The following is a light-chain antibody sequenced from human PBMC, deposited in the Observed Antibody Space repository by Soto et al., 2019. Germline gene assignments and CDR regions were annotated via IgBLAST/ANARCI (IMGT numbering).Light chain of an antibody. J-gene: IGLJ3*02. CDR2: YDD. Sequence: QSVLTQPPSVSEAPRQRVTISCSGSSSNIGNNAVNWYQQLPGKAPKLLIYYDDLLPSGVSDRFSGSKSGTSASLAISGLQSEDEADYYCETWDSNTRVFGGGTKLTVL. CDR1: SSNIGNNA. V-gene: IGLV1-36*01. CDR3: ETWDSNTRV.